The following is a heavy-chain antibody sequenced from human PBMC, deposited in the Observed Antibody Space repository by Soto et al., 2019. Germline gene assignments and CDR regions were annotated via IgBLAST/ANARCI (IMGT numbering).Heavy chain of an antibody. D-gene: IGHD3-10*01. CDR1: GFTFSSYS. CDR2: ISSSSSYI. J-gene: IGHJ4*02. CDR3: ARGKGYYGSGSYYY. Sequence: EVQLVESGGGLVKPGGSLRLSCAASGFTFSSYSMNWVRQAPGKGLEWVSSISSSSSYIYYADSVKGRFTISRDNAKNSLDLQMNSLRAEDTAVYYCARGKGYYGSGSYYYWGQGTLVTVSS. V-gene: IGHV3-21*01.